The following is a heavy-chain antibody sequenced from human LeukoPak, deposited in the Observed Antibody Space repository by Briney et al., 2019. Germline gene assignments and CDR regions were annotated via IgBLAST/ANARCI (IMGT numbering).Heavy chain of an antibody. Sequence: SVKVSCKASGGTFSRYAISWVRQAPGQGLEWMGRIIPIFGTANYAQKFQGRVTITADKSTSTAYMELSSLRSEDTAVYYCAIGFVQQQLVGLNWGQGTLVTVSS. CDR3: AIGFVQQQLVGLN. D-gene: IGHD6-13*01. CDR2: IIPIFGTA. J-gene: IGHJ4*02. V-gene: IGHV1-69*06. CDR1: GGTFSRYA.